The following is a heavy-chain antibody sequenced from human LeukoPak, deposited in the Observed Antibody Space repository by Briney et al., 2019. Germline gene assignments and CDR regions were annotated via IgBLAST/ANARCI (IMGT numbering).Heavy chain of an antibody. D-gene: IGHD7-27*01. V-gene: IGHV4-59*01. CDR3: ARNRWGLDD. CDR2: VHYSGST. CDR1: CASISSYY. J-gene: IGHJ4*02. Sequence: SETLSLACPVDCASISSYYWTWIRQLPGKGLEWIGFVHYSGSTNYTPSLRSRVTVSIDTSGNQFSLRLTSVTAADTAVYYCARNRWGLDDWGQGTLVTVSS.